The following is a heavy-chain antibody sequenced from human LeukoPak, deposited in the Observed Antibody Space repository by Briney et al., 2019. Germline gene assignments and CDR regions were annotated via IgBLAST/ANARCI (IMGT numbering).Heavy chain of an antibody. CDR2: ISSSGSTM. CDR3: ARDGAAAPGTFDY. CDR1: GFTFQTYS. V-gene: IGHV3-48*04. D-gene: IGHD6-13*01. Sequence: GGSLRLSCTVSGFTFQTYSMNWVRQAPGKGLEWVSYISSSGSTMYYADSVKGRFTISRDNAKNSVHLQLNSLTVEDTAVYYCARDGAAAPGTFDYWGQGTLVTVSS. J-gene: IGHJ4*02.